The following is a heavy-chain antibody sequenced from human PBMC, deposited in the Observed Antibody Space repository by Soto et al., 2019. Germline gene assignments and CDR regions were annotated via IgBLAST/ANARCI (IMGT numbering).Heavy chain of an antibody. CDR1: GFTFSNAW. CDR3: TTDSGHFAIFGVVTAHYYDDGRDV. V-gene: IGHV3-15*01. CDR2: IKSKADGGTT. J-gene: IGHJ6*02. D-gene: IGHD3-3*01. Sequence: EVQLVESGGGLVKPGGSLRLSCAASGFTFSNAWMSWVRQAPGKGLEWVGRIKSKADGGTTDYAAPVKGRITISREYSKSTLYLQMNRLKTEDTAVDDCTTDSGHFAIFGVVTAHYYDDGRDVWGQGPTVTVSS.